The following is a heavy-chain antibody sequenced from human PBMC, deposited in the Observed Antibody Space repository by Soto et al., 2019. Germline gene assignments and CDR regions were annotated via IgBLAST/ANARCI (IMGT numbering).Heavy chain of an antibody. J-gene: IGHJ5*02. CDR2: INAGNGNT. D-gene: IGHD3-16*01. V-gene: IGHV1-3*01. CDR1: GYTFTSYA. Sequence: QVPLVQSGAEVKKPGASVKVSCKASGYTFTSYAMHWVRQAPGQRLEWMGWINAGNGNTKYSQKFQGRVTITRDTSASTAYMELSSLRSEDTAVYYCARVGQPITNWFDPWGQGTLVTVSS. CDR3: ARVGQPITNWFDP.